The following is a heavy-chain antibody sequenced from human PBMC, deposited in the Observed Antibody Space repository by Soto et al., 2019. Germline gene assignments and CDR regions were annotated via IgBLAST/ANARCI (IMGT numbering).Heavy chain of an antibody. D-gene: IGHD3-10*01. Sequence: SLRLSCAASGFTFSSYWVHWVRQPPGKGLEWVSRINAGGTSISYADSVKGRFTISRDNAKNTLYLQMDGLGVDDTAVYYCARAGSYRFDYWGLGTLVTVSS. CDR3: ARAGSYRFDY. J-gene: IGHJ4*02. CDR1: GFTFSSYW. CDR2: INAGGTSI. V-gene: IGHV3-74*01.